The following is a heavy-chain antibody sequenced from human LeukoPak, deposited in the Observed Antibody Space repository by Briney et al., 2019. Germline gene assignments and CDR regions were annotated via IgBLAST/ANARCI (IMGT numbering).Heavy chain of an antibody. CDR3: AGSKLWFGDPSRHFAY. D-gene: IGHD3-10*01. CDR1: GGSISSSSYY. CDR2: IYYSGIT. Sequence: SDTLSLTCTVSGGSISSSSYYWGWIRQPPGKGLERIGRIYYSGITYVNPSLKSPLTISVDTSKNQFSLKLSSVTAADTAVYYCAGSKLWFGDPSRHFAYWGQGTLVTVSS. V-gene: IGHV4-39*07. J-gene: IGHJ4*02.